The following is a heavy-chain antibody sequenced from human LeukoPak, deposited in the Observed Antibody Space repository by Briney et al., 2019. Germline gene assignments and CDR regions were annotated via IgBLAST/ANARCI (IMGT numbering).Heavy chain of an antibody. CDR1: GFTFSSYA. Sequence: GGSLRLSCAASGFTFSSYAMSWVRPAPGKGLEWVSAISGSGGSTYYADSVTGRFTISRDNSKNTLYLQMNSLRAEDTAVYYCARGYSSSWYWFDPWGQGTLVTVSS. CDR2: ISGSGGST. CDR3: ARGYSSSWYWFDP. J-gene: IGHJ5*02. D-gene: IGHD6-13*01. V-gene: IGHV3-23*01.